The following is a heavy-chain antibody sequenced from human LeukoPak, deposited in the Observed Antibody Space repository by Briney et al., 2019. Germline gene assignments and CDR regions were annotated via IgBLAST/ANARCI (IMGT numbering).Heavy chain of an antibody. CDR2: IKQDGSEK. V-gene: IGHV3-7*01. J-gene: IGHJ4*02. CDR3: ASEGELGYGYFY. Sequence: PGGSLRLSCAASEFALSNYWMSWVRQAAGKGLEWVANIKQDGSEKNYVDVVKGRFTISRDNAKNSLYLQMNSLRAEDTAVYYCASEGELGYGYFYWGQGTLVTVSS. CDR1: EFALSNYW. D-gene: IGHD5-18*01.